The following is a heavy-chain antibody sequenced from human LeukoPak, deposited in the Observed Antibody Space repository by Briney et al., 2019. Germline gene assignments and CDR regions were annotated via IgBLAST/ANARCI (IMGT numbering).Heavy chain of an antibody. D-gene: IGHD4/OR15-4a*01. CDR2: MTYRGSA. CDR3: AVYGGNWDFDS. V-gene: IGHV4-34*01. CDR1: GGSISSYY. Sequence: SETLSLTCTVSGGSISSYYWSWIRQPAGKGLEWIGEMTYRGSANYNPSHRSRATISINVSQRQFSLILKSVTAADTATYYCAVYGGNWDFDSWGQGTPVTVSS. J-gene: IGHJ4*02.